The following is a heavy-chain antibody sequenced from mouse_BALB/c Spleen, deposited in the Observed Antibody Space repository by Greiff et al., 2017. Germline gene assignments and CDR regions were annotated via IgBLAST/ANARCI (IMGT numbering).Heavy chain of an antibody. CDR1: GYTFTSYT. J-gene: IGHJ3*01. CDR3: ARGYYRYDGPY. CDR2: INPSSGYT. Sequence: QVQLQQSAADLARPGASVKMSCKASGYTFTSYTMHWVKQRPGQGLEWIGYINPSSGYTEYNQKFKDKTTLTADKSSSTAYMQLSSLTSEDSAVYYCARGYYRYDGPYWGQGTLVTVSA. V-gene: IGHV1-4*02. D-gene: IGHD2-14*01.